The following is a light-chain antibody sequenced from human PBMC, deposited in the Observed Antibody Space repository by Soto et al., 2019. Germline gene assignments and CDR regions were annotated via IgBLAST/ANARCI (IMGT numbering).Light chain of an antibody. CDR1: QSVSGW. J-gene: IGKJ2*01. V-gene: IGKV1-5*03. CDR2: AAS. Sequence: DIQMTQSPSTLSASVGDRVTITCRASQSVSGWLAWYQQKPGKAPNLLFYAASSLESGVPSRFSGSGSGTEFTLTISSLQPDDFATYYCQQYDTYPYIFAQGTKLEIK. CDR3: QQYDTYPYI.